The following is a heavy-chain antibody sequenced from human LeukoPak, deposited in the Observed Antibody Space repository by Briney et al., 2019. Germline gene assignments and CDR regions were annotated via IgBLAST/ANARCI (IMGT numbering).Heavy chain of an antibody. V-gene: IGHV4-31*03. CDR2: IYYSGST. CDR3: ARGDKRTPLGYCSSTSCYNLFDY. CDR1: GGSISSGGYY. Sequence: PSQTLSLTCTVSGGSISSGGYYWSWIRQHPGKGLEWIGYIYYSGSTYYNPSLKSRVTISVDTSKNQFSLKLSSVTAADTAVYYCARGDKRTPLGYCSSTSCYNLFDYWGQGTLVTVSS. J-gene: IGHJ4*02. D-gene: IGHD2-2*02.